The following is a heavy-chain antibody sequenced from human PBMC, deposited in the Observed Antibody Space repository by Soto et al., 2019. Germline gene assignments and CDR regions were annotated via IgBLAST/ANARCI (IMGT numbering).Heavy chain of an antibody. Sequence: PSETLSLTCAVFGGSFSDSYWSWIRQSPEKGLEWIGEITNSGSTYYNPSLKSRVTISGDTSKNQFSLEVRSVTAADTAVYFCARGRHAIATRWFDSWGQGTLVTVSS. J-gene: IGHJ5*01. CDR2: ITNSGST. CDR1: GGSFSDSY. CDR3: ARGRHAIATRWFDS. D-gene: IGHD1-1*01. V-gene: IGHV4-34*01.